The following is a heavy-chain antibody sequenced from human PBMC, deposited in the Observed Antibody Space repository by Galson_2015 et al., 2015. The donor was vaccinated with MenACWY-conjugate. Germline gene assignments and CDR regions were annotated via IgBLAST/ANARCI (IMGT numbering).Heavy chain of an antibody. CDR1: GHTFISYG. J-gene: IGHJ4*02. D-gene: IGHD2-21*02. V-gene: IGHV1-18*01. Sequence: SVKVSCKASGHTFISYGITFVRQAPGQGLEWMGWISARNGYTHYALNLQSRVTMTADTSTNTAFMELRSLGSDDTAVYYCARTGIRGYFFDYWGQGTLVTVSS. CDR2: ISARNGYT. CDR3: ARTGIRGYFFDY.